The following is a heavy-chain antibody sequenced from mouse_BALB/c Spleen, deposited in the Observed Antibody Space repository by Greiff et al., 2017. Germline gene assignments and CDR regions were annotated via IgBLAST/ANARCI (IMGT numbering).Heavy chain of an antibody. CDR3: ARSLFYYGSSYFDY. V-gene: IGHV3-2*02. D-gene: IGHD1-1*01. Sequence: DVKLQESGPGLVKPSQSLSLTCTVTGYSITSDYAWNWIRQFPGNKLEWMGYISYSGSTSYNPSLKSRISITRDTSKNQFFLQLNSVTTEDTATYYCARSLFYYGSSYFDYWGQGTTLTVSS. CDR1: GYSITSDYA. J-gene: IGHJ2*01. CDR2: ISYSGST.